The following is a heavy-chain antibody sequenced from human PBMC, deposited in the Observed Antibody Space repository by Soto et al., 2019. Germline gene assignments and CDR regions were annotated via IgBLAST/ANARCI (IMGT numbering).Heavy chain of an antibody. J-gene: IGHJ4*02. D-gene: IGHD3-22*01. CDR3: ARGRSTYYYDSRYYFDY. V-gene: IGHV4-39*01. Sequence: PSETLSLTCTVSGGSISSSSYYWGWIRQPPGKGLEWIGSIYYSGSTYYNPSPKSRVTISVDTSKNQFSLKLSSVTAADTAVYYCARGRSTYYYDSRYYFDYWGQGTLVTVSS. CDR1: GGSISSSSYY. CDR2: IYYSGST.